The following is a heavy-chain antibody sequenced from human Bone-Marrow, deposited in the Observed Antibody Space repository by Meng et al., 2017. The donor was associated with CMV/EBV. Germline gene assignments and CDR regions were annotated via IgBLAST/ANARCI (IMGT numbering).Heavy chain of an antibody. J-gene: IGHJ4*02. Sequence: SVKVSCKASGGTFSSYAISWVRQAPGQGLEWMGGIIPIFGTANYAQKFQGRVTITTDESTSTAYMELSSLRSEDTAVYYCGIPLEQQLVRNVDYWGQGTLVTVSS. V-gene: IGHV1-69*05. D-gene: IGHD6-13*01. CDR3: GIPLEQQLVRNVDY. CDR2: IIPIFGTA. CDR1: GGTFSSYA.